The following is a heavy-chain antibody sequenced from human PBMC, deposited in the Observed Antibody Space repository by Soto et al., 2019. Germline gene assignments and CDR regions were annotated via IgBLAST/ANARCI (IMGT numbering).Heavy chain of an antibody. J-gene: IGHJ6*02. V-gene: IGHV1-3*01. D-gene: IGHD2-2*01. CDR1: GYSFTSYA. Sequence: GASVKVSCKASGYSFTSYAMHWVRQAPGQRLEWMGWINAGNGNTKYPQKFQGRVTITRDTSASTAYMELSSLRPEDTAVYYCARVYCSITSCYVHYNGMDVWGQGTTVTVSS. CDR2: INAGNGNT. CDR3: ARVYCSITSCYVHYNGMDV.